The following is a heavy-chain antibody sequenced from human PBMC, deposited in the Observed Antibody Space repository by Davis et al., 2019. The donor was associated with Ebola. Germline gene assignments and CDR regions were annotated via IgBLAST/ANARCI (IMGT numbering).Heavy chain of an antibody. D-gene: IGHD6-13*01. J-gene: IGHJ4*02. CDR2: IWYDGSNK. V-gene: IGHV3-33*08. CDR1: GFTFSSYA. Sequence: GESLKISCAASGFTFSSYAMHWVRQAPGKGLEWVAVIWYDGSNKYYADSVKGRFTISRDNSKNTLYLQMNSLRAEDTAVYYCARDMSYSSSWSSFDYWGQGTLVTVSS. CDR3: ARDMSYSSSWSSFDY.